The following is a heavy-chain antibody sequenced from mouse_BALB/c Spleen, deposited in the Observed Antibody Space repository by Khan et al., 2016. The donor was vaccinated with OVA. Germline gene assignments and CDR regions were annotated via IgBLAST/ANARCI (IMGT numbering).Heavy chain of an antibody. D-gene: IGHD2-14*01. Sequence: VRLQQSGPELVKPGASVKMSCEASGYTFTSYVIHWVKQKPGQGLEWIGYIYPFNDDTKYNEKFKGKATLTSDTSSNTAYMELRSLTSEDSAVYYCAKNYRYDVYFDYWGQGTTLTVSS. CDR2: IYPFNDDT. CDR1: GYTFTSYV. V-gene: IGHV1S136*01. CDR3: AKNYRYDVYFDY. J-gene: IGHJ2*01.